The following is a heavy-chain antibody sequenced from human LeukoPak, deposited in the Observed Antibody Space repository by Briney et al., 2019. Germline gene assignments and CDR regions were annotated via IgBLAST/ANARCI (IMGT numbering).Heavy chain of an antibody. CDR3: ARVTGITGPPHEDY. J-gene: IGHJ4*02. Sequence: PGGSLRLSCAASGFTFSSYSMNWVRQAPGKGLEWVSSISSSSYIYYADSVKGRFTISRDNAKNSLYLQMNSLRAEDTAVYYCARVTGITGPPHEDYWGQGTLVTVSS. CDR1: GFTFSSYS. CDR2: ISSSSYI. D-gene: IGHD1-20*01. V-gene: IGHV3-21*01.